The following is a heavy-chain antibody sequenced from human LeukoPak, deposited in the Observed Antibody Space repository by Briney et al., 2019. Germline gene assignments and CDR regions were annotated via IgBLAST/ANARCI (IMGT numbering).Heavy chain of an antibody. Sequence: GGSLRLSCAASGFTFFYSWMHWVRQDPGKGLVWVSRINSDGSSTSYAVSVKGRFTISRDNAKNTLYLQMNSLRAEDTAVYYCAREGRFEELLIRHDAFDIWGQGTMVTVSS. CDR2: INSDGSST. J-gene: IGHJ3*02. D-gene: IGHD3-10*01. V-gene: IGHV3-74*01. CDR1: GFTFFYSW. CDR3: AREGRFEELLIRHDAFDI.